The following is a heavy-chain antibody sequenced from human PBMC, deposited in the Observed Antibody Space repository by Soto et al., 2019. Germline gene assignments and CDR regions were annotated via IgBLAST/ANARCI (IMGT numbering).Heavy chain of an antibody. V-gene: IGHV1-18*01. J-gene: IGHJ6*02. CDR3: ARDRPLGYCSSTSCYGGLGYYGMDV. CDR2: ISAYNGNT. D-gene: IGHD2-2*01. Sequence: ASVKVCCKASGDTFTSYGISWARQAPGQGLEWMGWISAYNGNTNYAQKLQGRVTMTTDTSTSTAYMELRSLRSDDTAVYYCARDRPLGYCSSTSCYGGLGYYGMDVWGQGTTVTVSS. CDR1: GDTFTSYG.